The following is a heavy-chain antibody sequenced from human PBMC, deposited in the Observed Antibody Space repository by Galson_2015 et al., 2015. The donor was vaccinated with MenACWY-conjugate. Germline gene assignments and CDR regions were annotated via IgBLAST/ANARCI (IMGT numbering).Heavy chain of an antibody. CDR3: ATEPLIAVAGTYGSPNYGY. J-gene: IGHJ4*02. Sequence: SVKVSCKVSGYTLTELSMHWVRQAPGKGLEWLGGFDPEDGETIYAQKFQGRVTMTEDTSTDTAYMELSSLRSEDTAVYYCATEPLIAVAGTYGSPNYGYWGQGTLVTVSS. CDR2: FDPEDGET. V-gene: IGHV1-24*01. CDR1: GYTLTELS. D-gene: IGHD6-19*01.